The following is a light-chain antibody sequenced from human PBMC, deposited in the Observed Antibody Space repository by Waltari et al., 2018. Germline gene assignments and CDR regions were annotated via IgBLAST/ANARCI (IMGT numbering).Light chain of an antibody. CDR2: GVT. V-gene: IGLV2-18*02. CDR1: TSAVGFYSF. Sequence: QSALTPPPSVSGSPGQSVSIPCTGTTSAVGFYSFVSWYQQPPGTVPTLVIYGVTNRPSGVPDRFSGSKSGNTASLTISGLQADDEADYYCASYAPSSALVFGGGTKVTVL. CDR3: ASYAPSSALV. J-gene: IGLJ2*01.